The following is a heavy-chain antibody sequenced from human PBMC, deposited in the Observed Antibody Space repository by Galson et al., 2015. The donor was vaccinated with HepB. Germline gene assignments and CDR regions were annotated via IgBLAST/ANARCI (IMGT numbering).Heavy chain of an antibody. CDR2: IDWDDDK. CDR1: GFSLSTSGMC. D-gene: IGHD3-10*01. CDR3: ARILCPMVRGVFSYFDY. Sequence: PALVKPTQTLTLTCTFSGFSLSTSGMCVSWIRQPPGKALEWLARIDWDDDKYYSTSLKTRLTISKDTSKNQVVLTMTNMDPVDTATYYCARILCPMVRGVFSYFDYWGQGTLVTVSS. J-gene: IGHJ4*02. V-gene: IGHV2-70*11.